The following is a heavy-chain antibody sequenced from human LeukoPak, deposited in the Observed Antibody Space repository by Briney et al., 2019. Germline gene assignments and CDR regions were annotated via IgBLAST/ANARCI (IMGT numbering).Heavy chain of an antibody. J-gene: IGHJ6*02. V-gene: IGHV1-18*01. CDR2: ISPYNGNT. CDR3: ARVRPPNIVDSVMDYKYYHDMDV. Sequence: GASVKVSCKASGYTFSSYGISWVQQAPGQGLEWMGWISPYNGNTEYGQKVQGRVTMTTDRPTTTASMELTSLRSDDTAMYYCARVRPPNIVDSVMDYKYYHDMDVWGQGTTVTVSS. CDR1: GYTFSSYG. D-gene: IGHD5-18*01.